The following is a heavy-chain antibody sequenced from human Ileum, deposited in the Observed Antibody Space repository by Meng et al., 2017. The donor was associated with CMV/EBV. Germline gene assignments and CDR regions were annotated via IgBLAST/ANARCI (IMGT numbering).Heavy chain of an antibody. CDR1: GFTFSNYW. V-gene: IGHV3-74*01. CDR2: INNDGSST. J-gene: IGHJ4*02. Sequence: GGSLRPSCAASGFTFSNYWMHWVRQVPGKGLVWVSRINNDGSSTNYANSVKGRFTISRDNAKNTLYLKMTSLRAEDTAVYYCARDPFHTETLWGQGRLVTVSS. CDR3: ARDPFHTETL.